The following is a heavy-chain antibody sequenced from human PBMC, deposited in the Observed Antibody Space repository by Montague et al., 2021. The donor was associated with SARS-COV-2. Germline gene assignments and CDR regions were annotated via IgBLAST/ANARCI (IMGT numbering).Heavy chain of an antibody. D-gene: IGHD6-6*01. CDR3: ARGLWSSSTYYYYYMDV. CDR1: VATSSSYA. V-gene: IGHV1-69*13. CDR2: IISIFGTA. J-gene: IGHJ6*03. Sequence: SVKVSCKASVATSSSYAISWVRQPPGQGHESMWCIISIFGTANYAQKFQGRVTITADESTSTAYMELSSLRSEDTAVYYCARGLWSSSTYYYYYMDVWGKGTTVTVSS.